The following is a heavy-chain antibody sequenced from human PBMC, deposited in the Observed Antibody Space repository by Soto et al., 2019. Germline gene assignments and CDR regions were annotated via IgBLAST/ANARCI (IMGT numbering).Heavy chain of an antibody. Sequence: EVQLVESGGGLVQPGRSLRLSCAASGFTFDDYAMHWVRQAPGKGLEWVSGISWNRGSIGYADSVKGRFTISRDNAKNSLYLQMNSLRAEDTALYYCAKDIGFDFWSGYYTGGVNFDYWGQGTLVTVSS. D-gene: IGHD3-3*01. J-gene: IGHJ4*02. V-gene: IGHV3-9*01. CDR3: AKDIGFDFWSGYYTGGVNFDY. CDR2: ISWNRGSI. CDR1: GFTFDDYA.